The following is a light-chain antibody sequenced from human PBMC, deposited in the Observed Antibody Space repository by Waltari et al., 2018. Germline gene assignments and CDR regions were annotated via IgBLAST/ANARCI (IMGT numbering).Light chain of an antibody. CDR1: QSVSSY. CDR2: EPS. V-gene: IGKV3-11*01. J-gene: IGKJ1*01. Sequence: EIVLTQSPATLSLSPGERATLSCRASQSVSSYLAWYQQKPGQAPRLLIYEPSNRATGIPARFSGRGSGTDFTLTISSLEPEDFAVYYCQQRSNWQTFGQGTKVEIK. CDR3: QQRSNWQT.